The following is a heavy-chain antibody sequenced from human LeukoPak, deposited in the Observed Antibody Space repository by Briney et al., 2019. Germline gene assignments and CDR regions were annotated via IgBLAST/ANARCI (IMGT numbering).Heavy chain of an antibody. D-gene: IGHD3-10*01. CDR3: ARDAYYYGSGTSHYFDY. Sequence: SETLSLTCTVPGHSISSGYYWGWIRQPPGKGLEWIGTIYYSGSTYYNPSLKSRVTILVDMSKNQFSLKLTSVTAADTAIYYCARDAYYYGSGTSHYFDYWGQGTLVTVSS. CDR2: IYYSGST. CDR1: GHSISSGYY. J-gene: IGHJ4*02. V-gene: IGHV4-38-2*02.